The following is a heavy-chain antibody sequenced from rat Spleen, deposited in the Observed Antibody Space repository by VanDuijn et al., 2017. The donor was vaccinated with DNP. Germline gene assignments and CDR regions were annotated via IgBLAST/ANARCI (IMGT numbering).Heavy chain of an antibody. CDR3: ARQEDYSSRPFDY. D-gene: IGHD1-2*01. Sequence: EVQLVESGGGLVQPGRSLKLSCAASGFTFSNYYMAWVRQAPKKGLEWVATISTSGSRTYYPDSVKGRFTISRDNAKSSLYLQMNSLKSEDTATYYCARQEDYSSRPFDYWGQGVMSQSPQ. J-gene: IGHJ2*01. V-gene: IGHV5-25*01. CDR1: GFTFSNYY. CDR2: ISTSGSRT.